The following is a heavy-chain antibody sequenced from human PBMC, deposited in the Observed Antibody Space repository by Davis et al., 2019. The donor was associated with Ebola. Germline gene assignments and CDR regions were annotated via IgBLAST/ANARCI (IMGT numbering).Heavy chain of an antibody. CDR3: ARIGELFGNWNSAFDN. CDR1: GSWYW. D-gene: IGHD3-10*01. V-gene: IGHV3-7*03. CDR2: IKEDGSEK. Sequence: GESLKISCAASGSWYWMTWVRQAPGKGLEWVANIKEDGSEKYYVDSVKGRFTISRDNAENSLYLQMNSLRVDDTAAYYCARIGELFGNWNSAFDNWGQGALVSVSS. J-gene: IGHJ4*02.